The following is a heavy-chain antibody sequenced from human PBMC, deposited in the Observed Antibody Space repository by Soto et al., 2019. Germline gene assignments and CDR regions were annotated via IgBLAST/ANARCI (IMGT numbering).Heavy chain of an antibody. CDR1: GFTCGDYG. J-gene: IGHJ4*02. D-gene: IGHD5-18*01. V-gene: IGHV3-49*03. Sequence: GVSLSLSCTASGFTCGDYGMSWFRQAPGKGLEWVGFIRSKAYVGTTEYAASVKGRFTISRDDSKSIAYLQMNSLKTEDTAVYYCTRGPRGYSYGYPDYWGQGTLVTAPQ. CDR3: TRGPRGYSYGYPDY. CDR2: IRSKAYVGTT.